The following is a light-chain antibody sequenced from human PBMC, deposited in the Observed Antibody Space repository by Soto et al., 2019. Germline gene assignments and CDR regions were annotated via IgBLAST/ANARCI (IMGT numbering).Light chain of an antibody. CDR3: DSYTSGSSYV. J-gene: IGLJ1*01. V-gene: IGLV2-14*01. Sequence: SVLTQPASVSGAPGQSITISRPGTSSDVGGYNYVSWYQQHPGKAPKLMIYDVSYRPSGVSDRFSGSKSGNTASLTISGLQSEDEADYYCDSYTSGSSYVFGTGTKVTVL. CDR2: DVS. CDR1: SSDVGGYNY.